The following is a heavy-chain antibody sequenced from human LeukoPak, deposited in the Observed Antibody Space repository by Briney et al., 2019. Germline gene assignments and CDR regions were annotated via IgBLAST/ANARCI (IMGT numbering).Heavy chain of an antibody. D-gene: IGHD6-19*01. CDR1: GYTFTSYA. Sequence: ASVKVSCKASGYTFTSYAMHWVRQAPGQRLEWMGWINAGNGNTKYSQKFQGRVTITRDTSASTAYMELSSLRSEDTAVYYCARAGSGWPGYDYWGQGTLVTVSS. CDR2: INAGNGNT. CDR3: ARAGSGWPGYDY. V-gene: IGHV1-3*01. J-gene: IGHJ4*02.